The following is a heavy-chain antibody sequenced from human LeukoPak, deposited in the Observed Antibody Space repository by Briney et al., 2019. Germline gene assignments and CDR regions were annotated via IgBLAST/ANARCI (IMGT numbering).Heavy chain of an antibody. CDR2: IYYSGST. V-gene: IGHV4-59*12. Sequence: SETLSLTCTVSGGSISSYYWSWIRQPPGKGLEWIGYIYYSGSTNYNPSLKSRVTISVDTSKNQFSLKLSSVTAADTAVYYCARALTSYDSSGYYYDGYYFDYWGQGTLVTVSS. D-gene: IGHD3-22*01. J-gene: IGHJ4*02. CDR3: ARALTSYDSSGYYYDGYYFDY. CDR1: GGSISSYY.